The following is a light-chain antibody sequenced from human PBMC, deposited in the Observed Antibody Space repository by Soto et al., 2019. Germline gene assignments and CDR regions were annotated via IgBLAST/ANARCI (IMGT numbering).Light chain of an antibody. CDR1: QSVSSF. CDR3: QQRSTWPPFT. CDR2: DAS. Sequence: EIVLTQSPATLSLSPGERATLSCRASQSVSSFLAWYQQKAGQAPRLLIYDASNRASGIPDRVSGAGSGTDITLTLSSLEPDDVAVDYCQQRSTWPPFTFGPGTKVEIK. J-gene: IGKJ3*01. V-gene: IGKV3-11*01.